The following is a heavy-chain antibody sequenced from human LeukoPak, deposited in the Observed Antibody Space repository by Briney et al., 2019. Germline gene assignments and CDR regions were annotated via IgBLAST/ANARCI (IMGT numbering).Heavy chain of an antibody. CDR1: GYSFTSYW. CDR2: IYPGDSDT. V-gene: IGHV5-51*01. D-gene: IGHD3-22*01. CDR3: ARSPQHTMIVVVFDY. Sequence: GESLKISCKGSGYSFTSYWIGWVRQMPGKGLEWMGIIYPGDSDTRYSPSFQGQVTISADKSISTAYLQWSSLKASDTAMYYCARSPQHTMIVVVFDYWGQGTLVTVSS. J-gene: IGHJ4*02.